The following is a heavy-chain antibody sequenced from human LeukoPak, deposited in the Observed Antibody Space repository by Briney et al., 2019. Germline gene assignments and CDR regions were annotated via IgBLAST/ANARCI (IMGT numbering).Heavy chain of an antibody. V-gene: IGHV4-59*01. CDR2: IYYTGST. Sequence: SETLSLTCTVSGGSISSYYWSWIRQPPGKGLEWIGYIYYTGSTDYNPSLKSRVTISLDTSKNQFSLKLSSMTAVDTAVYYCARDKLGWYFDLWGRGTLVTVSS. CDR1: GGSISSYY. D-gene: IGHD7-27*01. CDR3: ARDKLGWYFDL. J-gene: IGHJ2*01.